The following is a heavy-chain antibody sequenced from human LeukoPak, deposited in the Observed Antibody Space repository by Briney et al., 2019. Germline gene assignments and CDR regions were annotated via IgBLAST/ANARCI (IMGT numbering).Heavy chain of an antibody. D-gene: IGHD2-2*01. CDR3: ARVRCSSTSCPHNWFDP. J-gene: IGHJ5*02. Sequence: GASVKVSCKASGYTFTGYYIHWVRQAPGQGLEWMGRINPNSGGTNYAQKFQGRVTMTRDTSISTAYMELSRLRSDDTAVYYCARVRCSSTSCPHNWFDPWGQGTLVTVSS. CDR1: GYTFTGYY. CDR2: INPNSGGT. V-gene: IGHV1-2*06.